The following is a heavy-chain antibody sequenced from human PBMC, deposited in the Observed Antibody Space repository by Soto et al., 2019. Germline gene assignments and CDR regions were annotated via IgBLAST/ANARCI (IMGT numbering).Heavy chain of an antibody. CDR2: IYYSGST. D-gene: IGHD3-22*01. Sequence: QVQLQESGPGLVKPSETLSLTCTVSGGSISSYYWSWIRQPPGKGLEWIGYIYYSGSTNYNPSLKSRVTISVDTSKNQFSRKLSSVTAADTAVYYCARDLRIYDSSGYDGFDPWGQGTLVTVSS. J-gene: IGHJ5*02. CDR3: ARDLRIYDSSGYDGFDP. V-gene: IGHV4-59*01. CDR1: GGSISSYY.